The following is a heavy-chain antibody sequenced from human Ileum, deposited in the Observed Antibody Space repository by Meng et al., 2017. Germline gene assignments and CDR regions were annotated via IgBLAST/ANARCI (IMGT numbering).Heavy chain of an antibody. CDR3: ARHGGYSQDF. Sequence: QVQLEESGPRLVRPSGTLSLTCAVSSGSISSNTYWSWVRQPPGKGLEWIGQISHSGSAYYNPSLKSRVTMSVDKSKSQFSLMLTSVTAADTAIYYCARHGGYSQDFWGQGTLVTASS. V-gene: IGHV4-4*02. D-gene: IGHD4-23*01. CDR1: SGSISSNTY. J-gene: IGHJ4*02. CDR2: ISHSGSA.